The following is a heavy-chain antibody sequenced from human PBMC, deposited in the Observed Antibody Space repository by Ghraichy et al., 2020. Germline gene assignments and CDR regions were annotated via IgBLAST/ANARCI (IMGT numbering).Heavy chain of an antibody. J-gene: IGHJ4*02. CDR3: AKPRGDTYGYLFMDY. CDR2: ISGNGFNT. CDR1: GFTFDNYA. Sequence: SCAASGFTFDNYAMSWVRQTPGKGLQWVSTISGNGFNTFYADSVKGRFTISRDTSKITLYLQMNSLSAEDSAIYYCAKPRGDTYGYLFMDYWGQGALVTVSS. V-gene: IGHV3-23*01. D-gene: IGHD5-18*01.